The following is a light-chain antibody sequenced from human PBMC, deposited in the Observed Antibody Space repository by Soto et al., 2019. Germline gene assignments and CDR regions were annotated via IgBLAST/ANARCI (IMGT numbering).Light chain of an antibody. Sequence: DIQMTQSPSSLSASVGDRVTITCQASHDIKKYLNWYQQKAHKVPKLLIHDASTLATGVPPRFTGSGSGTDFTLTINSLQPEDVATYYCQQFDDLPLTFGGGTKGDIK. J-gene: IGKJ4*01. CDR3: QQFDDLPLT. CDR2: DAS. V-gene: IGKV1-33*01. CDR1: HDIKKY.